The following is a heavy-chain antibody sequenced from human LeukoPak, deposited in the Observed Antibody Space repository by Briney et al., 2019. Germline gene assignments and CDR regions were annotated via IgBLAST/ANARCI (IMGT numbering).Heavy chain of an antibody. Sequence: ASVKVSCKTSGYTFTNYGISWVRQAPGLGLEWMGWISAYNGNTNYAQKVQGRVTMTTDTSTSTAYMELRSLRFDDTAVYYCARDQSVRLLQTSSTYFKHVFAIWGQGSMVTISS. CDR3: ARDQSVRLLQTSSTYFKHVFAI. J-gene: IGHJ3*02. CDR2: ISAYNGNT. V-gene: IGHV1-18*01. CDR1: GYTFTNYG. D-gene: IGHD6-13*01.